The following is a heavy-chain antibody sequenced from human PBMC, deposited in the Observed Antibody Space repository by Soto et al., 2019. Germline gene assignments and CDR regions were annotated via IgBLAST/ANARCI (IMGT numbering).Heavy chain of an antibody. V-gene: IGHV3-53*01. CDR2: IYSGGST. CDR1: GFTVSSNY. Sequence: LRLSCAASGFTVSSNYMSWVRQAPGKGLEWVSVIYSGGSTYYADSVKGRFTISRDNSKNTLYLQMNSLRAEDTAVYYCARDGSPASYYYYGMDVWGQGTTVTVSS. J-gene: IGHJ6*02. CDR3: ARDGSPASYYYYGMDV.